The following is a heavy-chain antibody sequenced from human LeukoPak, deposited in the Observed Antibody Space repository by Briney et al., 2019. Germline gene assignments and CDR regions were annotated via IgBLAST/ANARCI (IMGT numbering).Heavy chain of an antibody. CDR3: ARGVAVAGPWFDP. CDR2: IIPIFGTA. D-gene: IGHD6-19*01. Sequence: SVKVSCKASGGTFSSYAISWVRQAPGQGLEWMGRIIPIFGTANYAQKFQGRVTITADKSTSTAYMELSSLRSEDTAVYYCARGVAVAGPWFDPWGQGTLVTVSS. V-gene: IGHV1-69*06. CDR1: GGTFSSYA. J-gene: IGHJ5*02.